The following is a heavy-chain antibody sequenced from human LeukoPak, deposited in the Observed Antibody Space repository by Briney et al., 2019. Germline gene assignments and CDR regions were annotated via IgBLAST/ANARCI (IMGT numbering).Heavy chain of an antibody. CDR2: IYYSGTT. CDR3: ARHLRYTYGSLGL. Sequence: SETLSLTCTVSGGSIITTDYYWGWIRQPPGKGLEWIASIYYSGTTYYYPSLKSRATISVDTSKNQFSLKLGSVTPPDTALYYWARHLRYTYGSLGLWGQGTLGNGSS. CDR1: GGSIITTDYY. J-gene: IGHJ4*01. D-gene: IGHD5-18*01. V-gene: IGHV4-39*01.